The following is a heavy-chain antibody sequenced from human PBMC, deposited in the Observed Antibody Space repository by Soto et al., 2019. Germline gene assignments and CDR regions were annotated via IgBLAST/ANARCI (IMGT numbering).Heavy chain of an antibody. J-gene: IGHJ6*03. V-gene: IGHV3-30*18. CDR3: AKEQAYYYYYMDV. Sequence: QVQLVESGGGVVQPGRSLRLSCAASGFTFSSYGMHWVRQAPGKGLEWVAVISYDGSNEYYADSVKGRFTISRDNSKNTLYLQMNSLRAEDTAVYYCAKEQAYYYYYMDVWGKGTTVTVSS. CDR1: GFTFSSYG. CDR2: ISYDGSNE.